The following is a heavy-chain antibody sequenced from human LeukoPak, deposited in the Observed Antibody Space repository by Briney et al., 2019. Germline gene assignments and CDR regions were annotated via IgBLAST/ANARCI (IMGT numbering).Heavy chain of an antibody. D-gene: IGHD4-11*01. CDR3: ARGRYSNYNY. CDR1: GGSFSGCY. V-gene: IGHV4-34*01. Sequence: SETLSLTCAVYGGSFSGCYWSWIRQPPGKGLEWIGEINHSGSTNYNPSLKSRVTISVDTSKNQFSLKLSSVTAADTAVYYCARGRYSNYNYWGQGTLVTVSS. J-gene: IGHJ4*02. CDR2: INHSGST.